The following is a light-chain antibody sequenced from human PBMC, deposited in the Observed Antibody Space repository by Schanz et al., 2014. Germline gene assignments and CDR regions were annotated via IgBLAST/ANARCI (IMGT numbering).Light chain of an antibody. CDR2: DVH. Sequence: QSALTQPASVSGSPGQSITIFCTGTSSDIGAHNYVSWYQQHPGKAPKLIVYDVHDRPSGVPDRFSGSKSGNTASLTVSGLQAEDEADYYCSSYAGSNTLVFGGGTKLTVL. J-gene: IGLJ2*01. CDR3: SSYAGSNTLV. V-gene: IGLV2-14*03. CDR1: SSDIGAHNY.